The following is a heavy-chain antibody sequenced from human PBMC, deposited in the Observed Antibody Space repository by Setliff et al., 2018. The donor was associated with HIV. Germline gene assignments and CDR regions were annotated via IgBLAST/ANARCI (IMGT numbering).Heavy chain of an antibody. CDR1: GGSISGYY. CDR2: IHYSGSS. CDR3: ARFQAWQLGRRGGYYYYMDV. D-gene: IGHD1-1*01. J-gene: IGHJ6*03. V-gene: IGHV4-59*01. Sequence: SSETLSLTCTVSGGSISGYYWRWVRQPPEKRLEWIGFIHYSGSSDYNPSLKSRITISVDMSRNQFSLVLSSVTAADTAVYYCARFQAWQLGRRGGYYYYMDVWGKGTTVTVSS.